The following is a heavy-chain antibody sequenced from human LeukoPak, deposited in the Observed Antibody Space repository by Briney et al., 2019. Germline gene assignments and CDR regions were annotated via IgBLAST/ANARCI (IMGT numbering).Heavy chain of an antibody. Sequence: GRSLRLSCAASGFTFSSYAMHWVRQAPGKGLEWVAVIWYDGSNKYYADSVKGRFTIPRDNSKNTLYLQMNSLRAEDTAVYYCARRYSSGWYYFDYWGQGTLVTVSS. D-gene: IGHD6-19*01. CDR3: ARRYSSGWYYFDY. J-gene: IGHJ4*02. CDR1: GFTFSSYA. CDR2: IWYDGSNK. V-gene: IGHV3-33*01.